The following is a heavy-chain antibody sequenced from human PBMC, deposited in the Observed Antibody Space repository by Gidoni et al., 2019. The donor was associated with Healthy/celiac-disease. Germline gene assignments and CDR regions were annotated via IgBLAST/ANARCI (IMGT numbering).Heavy chain of an antibody. CDR1: GYTFTSSG. Sequence: QVQLVQSGAEVKKPGASVKVSCKASGYTFTSSGISWVRKAPGPGLEWMGLISAYNGNTNYAQKLQGRVTMTTDTSTSTAYMELRSLRSDDTAVYYCAREIVTSGSYYYPLDYWGQGTLVTVSS. V-gene: IGHV1-18*01. CDR2: ISAYNGNT. J-gene: IGHJ4*02. D-gene: IGHD3-10*01. CDR3: AREIVTSGSYYYPLDY.